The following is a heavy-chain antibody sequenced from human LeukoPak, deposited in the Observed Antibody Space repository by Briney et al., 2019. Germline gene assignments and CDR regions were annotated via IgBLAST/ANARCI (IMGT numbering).Heavy chain of an antibody. V-gene: IGHV3-23*01. CDR3: AKEGGSYSDAFDI. J-gene: IGHJ3*02. Sequence: GGSLRLSCAASGFTFSSYGMSWVRQAPGRGLEWVSAISGSGGSTYYADSVKGRLTISRDNSKNTLYLQMNSLRAEDTAVYYCAKEGGSYSDAFDIWGQGTMVAVSS. CDR1: GFTFSSYG. CDR2: ISGSGGST. D-gene: IGHD1-26*01.